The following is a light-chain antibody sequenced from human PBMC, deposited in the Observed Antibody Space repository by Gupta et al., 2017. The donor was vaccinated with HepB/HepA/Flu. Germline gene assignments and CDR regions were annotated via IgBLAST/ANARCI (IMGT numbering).Light chain of an antibody. V-gene: IGLV1-44*01. CDR2: SNN. CDR3: AAWDDSLNGWV. J-gene: IGLJ3*02. Sequence: SVLTQPPPASRTPGQRVTISCSGSSSNIGRNTVNWYQQLPGTAPTLLIYSNNQRPSGVPDRFSGSKSGTSASLAISGLQSEDEADYYCAAWDDSLNGWVFGGGTKLTVL. CDR1: SSNIGRNT.